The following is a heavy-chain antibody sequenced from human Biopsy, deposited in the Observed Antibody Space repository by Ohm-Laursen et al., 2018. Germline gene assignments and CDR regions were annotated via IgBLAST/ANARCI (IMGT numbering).Heavy chain of an antibody. CDR1: GKTFSDYQ. J-gene: IGHJ4*02. Sequence: SETLSLTCAVFGKTFSDYQWSWIRQPPGKGLERIGQINQAGTTNYNPSLKSRVSISADASKYEFSLSLTSVTAADTAVYLCGNEVHGRDYWGLGAQVTVSS. CDR2: INQAGTT. CDR3: GNEVHGRDY. D-gene: IGHD2-15*01. V-gene: IGHV4-34*08.